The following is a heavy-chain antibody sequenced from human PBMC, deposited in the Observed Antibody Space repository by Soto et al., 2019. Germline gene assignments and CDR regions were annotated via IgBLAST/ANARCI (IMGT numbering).Heavy chain of an antibody. CDR2: IYFIGTT. D-gene: IGHD6-13*01. CDR3: ARGVIAAAGTSGNWFDP. V-gene: IGHV4-59*01. Sequence: SETLSLTCTVSGGSISPYYWSWIRQSAGEGLEWLGYIYFIGTTNYTPALKSRLTISVDTSKNQFSLNLMSVTAEETAVYYCARGVIAAAGTSGNWFDPWGQGILVTVSS. J-gene: IGHJ5*02. CDR1: GGSISPYY.